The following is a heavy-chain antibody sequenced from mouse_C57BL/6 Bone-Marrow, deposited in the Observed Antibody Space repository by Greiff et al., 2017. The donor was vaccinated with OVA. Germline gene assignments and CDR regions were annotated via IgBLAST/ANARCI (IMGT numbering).Heavy chain of an antibody. Sequence: EVKLEESGAELVRPGASVKLSCTASGFNIKDDYMHWVKQRPEQGLEWIGWIDPENGDTEYASKFQGKATITADTSSNTAYLQLSSLTSEDTAVYYCTSYGNSTFYAMDYWGQGTSVTVSS. CDR3: TSYGNSTFYAMDY. J-gene: IGHJ4*01. D-gene: IGHD2-1*01. CDR2: IDPENGDT. V-gene: IGHV14-4*01. CDR1: GFNIKDDY.